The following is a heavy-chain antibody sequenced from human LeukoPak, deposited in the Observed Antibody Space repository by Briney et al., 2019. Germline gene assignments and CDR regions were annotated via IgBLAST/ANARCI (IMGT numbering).Heavy chain of an antibody. J-gene: IGHJ4*02. D-gene: IGHD6-19*01. CDR2: ISWNSGSI. CDR3: AKDLSSGWFRGTFDY. V-gene: IGHV3-9*03. Sequence: GGSLRLSCAASGFTFSNYLMHWVGQAPGKGLEWVSGISWNSGSIGYADSVKGRFTISRDNAKNSLYLQMNSLRAEDMALYYCAKDLSSGWFRGTFDYWGQGTLVTVSS. CDR1: GFTFSNYL.